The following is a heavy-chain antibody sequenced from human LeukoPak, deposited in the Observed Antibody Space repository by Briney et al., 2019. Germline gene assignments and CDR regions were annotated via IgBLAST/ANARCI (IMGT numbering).Heavy chain of an antibody. V-gene: IGHV3-49*04. CDR2: IRSKACGGTT. J-gene: IGHJ4*02. CDR1: GFTSGDYA. CDR3: TRALGQWLVQYYFDY. D-gene: IGHD6-19*01. Sequence: GGSLRLSCTASGFTSGDYAMSWVRQAPGKGLEWVGFIRSKACGGTTEYAASVKGRFTISRDDSKSIAYLQMNSLKTEDTAVYYCTRALGQWLVQYYFDYWGQGTLVTVSS.